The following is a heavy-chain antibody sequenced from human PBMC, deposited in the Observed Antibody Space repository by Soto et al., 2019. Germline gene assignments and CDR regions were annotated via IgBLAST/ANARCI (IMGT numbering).Heavy chain of an antibody. CDR2: ISNAGDTK. CDR3: ARGVGNYYYGMDV. J-gene: IGHJ6*02. CDR1: GFTFSNYA. D-gene: IGHD1-26*01. Sequence: GGSLRLSCAASGFTFSNYAMHWVRQAPGKGLEWVALISNAGDTKYYADSVKGRFTISRDNSRNTLYLQMNSLRAEDTAVYYCARGVGNYYYGMDVWGQGTTVTVSS. V-gene: IGHV3-30-3*01.